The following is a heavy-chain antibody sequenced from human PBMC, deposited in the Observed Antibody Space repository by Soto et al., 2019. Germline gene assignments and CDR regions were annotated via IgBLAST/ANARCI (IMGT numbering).Heavy chain of an antibody. CDR3: ARLGGYNEIDF. CDR1: GFSLGSYS. V-gene: IGHV3-74*01. Sequence: EGSRRRSGAAAGFSLGSYSMGSVRQAPRKRLEWVARKDVDRTITAYADAVMGRFIIARDNGENMLSLQMTSLRVEDTAVYYCARLGGYNEIDFWGQGTLVTVSS. CDR2: KDVDRTIT. D-gene: IGHD5-12*01. J-gene: IGHJ4*02.